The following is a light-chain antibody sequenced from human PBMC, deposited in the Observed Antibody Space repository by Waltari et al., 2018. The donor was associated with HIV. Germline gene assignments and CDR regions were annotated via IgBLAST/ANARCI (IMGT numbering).Light chain of an antibody. Sequence: SYELTQPPSLSVSPGHTAVISRPGHALPQQYVCWYQLKTGQPPLLIISEDNKRPSGIPERFSGSNSGNTSTLTVTMAQSGDEAEYFCQSRDRGIVIFGRGTKLIVL. CDR3: QSRDRGIVI. CDR1: ALPQQY. CDR2: EDN. V-gene: IGLV3-1*01. J-gene: IGLJ2*01.